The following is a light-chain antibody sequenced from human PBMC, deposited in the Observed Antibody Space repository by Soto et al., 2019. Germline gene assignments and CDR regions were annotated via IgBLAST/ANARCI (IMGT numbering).Light chain of an antibody. Sequence: QSVLTQPPSVSGSPGQSVAISCTGTSSDVGSYNRVSWYQQPPGTAPKVMIYEVSNRPSGISDRFSGSKSGNTASLTISGLQAEDEADYYCCSYAGVTWGYVFGTGTKVTDL. CDR3: CSYAGVTWGYV. CDR1: SSDVGSYNR. CDR2: EVS. V-gene: IGLV2-18*02. J-gene: IGLJ1*01.